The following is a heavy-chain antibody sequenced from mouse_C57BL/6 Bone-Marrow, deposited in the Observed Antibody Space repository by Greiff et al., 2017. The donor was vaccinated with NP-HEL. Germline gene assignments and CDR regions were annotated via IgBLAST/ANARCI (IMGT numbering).Heavy chain of an antibody. CDR3: ARWITTVVAPDY. Sequence: VQLQQSGPVLVKPGASVKMSCKASGYTFTDYCMNWVKQSHGKSLEWIGVINPYNGGTSYNQKFKGKATLTVDKSSSTAYMELDRLTSEDSAVYYCARWITTVVAPDYWGQGTTLTVSA. V-gene: IGHV1-19*01. CDR2: INPYNGGT. J-gene: IGHJ2*01. D-gene: IGHD1-1*01. CDR1: GYTFTDYC.